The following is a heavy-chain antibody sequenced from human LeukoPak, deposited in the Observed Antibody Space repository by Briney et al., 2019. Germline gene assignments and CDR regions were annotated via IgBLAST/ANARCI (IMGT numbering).Heavy chain of an antibody. D-gene: IGHD3-10*01. J-gene: IGHJ4*02. V-gene: IGHV3-30*18. Sequence: GGSLRLSCAASGFTFSSYGMHWVRQAPGKGLEWVAVISYDGSNKYYADSVKGRFTISRDNSKNTLYLQMNSLRAEDTAVYYCAKDLRVRGVISLGYWGQGTLVTVSS. CDR2: ISYDGSNK. CDR1: GFTFSSYG. CDR3: AKDLRVRGVISLGY.